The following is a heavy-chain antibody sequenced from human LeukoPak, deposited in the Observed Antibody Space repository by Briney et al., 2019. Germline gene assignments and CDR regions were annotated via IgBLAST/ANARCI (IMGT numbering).Heavy chain of an antibody. CDR2: INQDGSEK. CDR3: ARGGGDSSGYWGDDAFDI. D-gene: IGHD3-22*01. CDR1: GFTFSNYW. J-gene: IGHJ3*02. V-gene: IGHV3-7*01. Sequence: PGGSLRLSCAASGFTFSNYWMSWVRQAPGKGLEWVANINQDGSEKYYVDSVKGRFTISRDNAKNSLYLQMNSLRAGDTAVYYCARGGGDSSGYWGDDAFDIWGQGTMVIVSS.